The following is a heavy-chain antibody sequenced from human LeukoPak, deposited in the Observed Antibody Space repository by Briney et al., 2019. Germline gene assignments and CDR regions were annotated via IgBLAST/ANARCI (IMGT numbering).Heavy chain of an antibody. CDR3: ARDLWFGEYNWFDP. CDR2: IFYTGSI. V-gene: IGHV4-59*12. D-gene: IGHD3-10*01. J-gene: IGHJ5*02. CDR1: GGSISNYY. Sequence: SETLSLTCTVSGGSISNYYWSWIRQPPGKGLEWIGYIFYTGSINYNPSLRGRVTISVDTSKSQFSLRLSSVTAADTAVYYCARDLWFGEYNWFDPWGQGTLVTVSS.